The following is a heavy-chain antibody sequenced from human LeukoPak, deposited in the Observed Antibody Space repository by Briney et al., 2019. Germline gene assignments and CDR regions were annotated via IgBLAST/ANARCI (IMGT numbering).Heavy chain of an antibody. Sequence: PGGSLRLSCAASGFTFTNYAMSWVRQAPGKGLEWVSYISSSGSTIYYADSVKGRFTISRDNSKNTLYLQMNSLRAEDTAVYYCAKVDKGVVAAKYYMDVWGKGTTVTISS. J-gene: IGHJ6*03. CDR2: ISSSGSTI. V-gene: IGHV3-23*01. CDR1: GFTFTNYA. D-gene: IGHD2-15*01. CDR3: AKVDKGVVAAKYYMDV.